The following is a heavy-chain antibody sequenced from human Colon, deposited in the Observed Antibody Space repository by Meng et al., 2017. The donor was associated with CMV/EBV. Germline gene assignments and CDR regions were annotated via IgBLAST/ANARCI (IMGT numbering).Heavy chain of an antibody. CDR1: GFTFNNYA. CDR3: AKDRYDSSGFWEYYYYHGLDV. D-gene: IGHD3-22*01. J-gene: IGHJ6*02. V-gene: IGHV3-23*01. Sequence: GESLKISCTASGFTFNNYAMSWVRQAPGKGLEWVSSASGSGVNTFYADSVKGRLTISRENSKNTLYLQMHSLRVEDTGVYYCAKDRYDSSGFWEYYYYHGLDVWGQGTTVTVSS. CDR2: ASGSGVNT.